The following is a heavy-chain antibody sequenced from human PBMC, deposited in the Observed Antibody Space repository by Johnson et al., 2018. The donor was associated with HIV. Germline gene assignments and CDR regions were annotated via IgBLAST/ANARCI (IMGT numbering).Heavy chain of an antibody. J-gene: IGHJ3*02. CDR1: GFTVSSNY. V-gene: IGHV3-66*02. D-gene: IGHD3-10*01. CDR2: IYSGGSI. Sequence: VQLVESGGGLVQPGGSLRLSCAASGFTVSSNYMSWVRQAPGKGLEWVSVIYSGGSIYFADSVKGRFTISRDNSKNTLYLQMNSLRAEDTAVYYCARGPVMVRGVTDAFDIWGQGTMVTVSS. CDR3: ARGPVMVRGVTDAFDI.